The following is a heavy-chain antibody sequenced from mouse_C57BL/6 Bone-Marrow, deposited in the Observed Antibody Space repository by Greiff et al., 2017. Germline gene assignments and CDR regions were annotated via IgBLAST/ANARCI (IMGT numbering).Heavy chain of an antibody. V-gene: IGHV1-26*01. Sequence: EVQLQQSGPELVKPGASVKISCKASGYTFTDYYMNWVKQSHGKSLEWIGDINPNNGGTSDNQKIKGKATLTVDKSSSTAYMELRSLTSVDSAVYYCARTRDGYVSYAMDNWGQGTSVTVSS. D-gene: IGHD2-2*01. CDR1: GYTFTDYY. J-gene: IGHJ4*01. CDR3: ARTRDGYVSYAMDN. CDR2: INPNNGGT.